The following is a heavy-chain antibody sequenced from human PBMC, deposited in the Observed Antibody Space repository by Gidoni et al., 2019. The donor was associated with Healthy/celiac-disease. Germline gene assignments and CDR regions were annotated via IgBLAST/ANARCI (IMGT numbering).Heavy chain of an antibody. D-gene: IGHD3-16*01. Sequence: EVQLVQSGAEVNKPGESLTISCKGSGYSFTSYWIGWVRQMPGKGLEWMGIIYPGDSDTRYSPSFQGQVTISADKSISTAYLQWSSLKASDTAMYYCARRLAYDYVWGSHDAFDIWGQGTMVTVSS. CDR1: GYSFTSYW. V-gene: IGHV5-51*01. CDR2: IYPGDSDT. CDR3: ARRLAYDYVWGSHDAFDI. J-gene: IGHJ3*02.